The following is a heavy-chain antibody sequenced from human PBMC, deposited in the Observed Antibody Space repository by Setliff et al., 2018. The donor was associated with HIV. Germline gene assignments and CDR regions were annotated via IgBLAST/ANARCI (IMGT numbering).Heavy chain of an antibody. CDR1: GYTFSDHD. CDR3: ARRIKDNDNYNIPCES. CDR2: VNPKSDNS. J-gene: IGHJ5*01. D-gene: IGHD3-10*01. Sequence: WASVKVSCKASGYTFSDHDINWVRQASGQRLEWMGWVNPKSDNSGLAQKFQGRVFLTSNASLNTTYMYLNGLTSDDTATYYCARRIKDNDNYNIPCESWGQGTLVTVSS. V-gene: IGHV1-8*02.